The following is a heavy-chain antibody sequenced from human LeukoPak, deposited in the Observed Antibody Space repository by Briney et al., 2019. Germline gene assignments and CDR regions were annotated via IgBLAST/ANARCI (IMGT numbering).Heavy chain of an antibody. CDR2: IYYSGST. J-gene: IGHJ4*02. CDR3: ARWDGSSPGFCY. V-gene: IGHV4-31*03. CDR1: GGSISSGGYY. D-gene: IGHD2-15*01. Sequence: SETLSLTCTVSGGSISSGGYYWSWIRQHPGKGLEWIGYIYYSGSTCYNPSLKSRVTISVDTSKNQFPLKLSSVTAADTAVYYCARWDGSSPGFCYWGQGTLVTVSS.